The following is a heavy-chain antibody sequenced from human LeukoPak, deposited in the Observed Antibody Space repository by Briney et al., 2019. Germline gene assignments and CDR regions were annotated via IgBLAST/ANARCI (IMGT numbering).Heavy chain of an antibody. J-gene: IGHJ4*02. V-gene: IGHV5-51*01. CDR1: GYPFTTSW. CDR3: ARCPSANAFDY. D-gene: IGHD1-1*01. Sequence: GESLKISCQGFGYPFTTSWIGWVRQLPGKGLEWMGIIYPGDSDTRYSPSFQGQVTISADKSINTAYLQWSSLKASDTAMYYCARCPSANAFDYWGQGTLVTVSS. CDR2: IYPGDSDT.